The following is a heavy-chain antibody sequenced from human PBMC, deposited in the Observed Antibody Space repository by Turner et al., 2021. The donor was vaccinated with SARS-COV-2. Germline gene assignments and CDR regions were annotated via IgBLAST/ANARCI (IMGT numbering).Heavy chain of an antibody. CDR1: GGSFRGYY. D-gene: IGHD1-26*01. Sequence: QVQLQQWGAGLVKPSETLSLSCAVHGGSFRGYYWSWIRQPPGKGLDWIGEINHSGSTNHNPSLKSRISISIDTAKNQFSLNLNSVTAADTAVYYCARAGREGFDPWGQGTLVTVSS. V-gene: IGHV4-34*01. CDR3: ARAGREGFDP. CDR2: INHSGST. J-gene: IGHJ5*02.